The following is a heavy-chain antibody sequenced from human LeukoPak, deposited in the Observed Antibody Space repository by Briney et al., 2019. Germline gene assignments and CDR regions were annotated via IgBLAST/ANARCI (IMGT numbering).Heavy chain of an antibody. CDR3: ARGVWGYSSSPPSQY. D-gene: IGHD6-13*01. CDR2: ISSSSSYI. CDR1: GYSISSGYY. V-gene: IGHV3-21*01. Sequence: PSETLSLTCTVSGYSISSGYYWGWIRQPPGKGLEWVSSISSSSSYIYYADSVKGRFTISRDNAKNSLYLQMNSLRAEDTAVYYCARGVWGYSSSPPSQYWGQGTLVTVSS. J-gene: IGHJ4*02.